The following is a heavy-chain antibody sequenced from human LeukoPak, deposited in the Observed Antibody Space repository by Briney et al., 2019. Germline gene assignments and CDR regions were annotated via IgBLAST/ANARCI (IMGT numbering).Heavy chain of an antibody. Sequence: GGSLRLSCAASGFTFSSYAMSWVRQAPGKGLEWVSAISGSGGSTYYADSVKGRFTISRDNSKNTLYLQMNRLRAEDTAVYYCAKDSQSNYGSGSSKNRIYYYGMDVWGQGTTVTVSS. CDR1: GFTFSSYA. J-gene: IGHJ6*02. D-gene: IGHD3-10*01. V-gene: IGHV3-23*01. CDR3: AKDSQSNYGSGSSKNRIYYYGMDV. CDR2: ISGSGGST.